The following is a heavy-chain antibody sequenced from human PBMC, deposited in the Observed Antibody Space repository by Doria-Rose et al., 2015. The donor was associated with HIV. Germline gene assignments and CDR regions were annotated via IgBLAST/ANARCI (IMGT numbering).Heavy chain of an antibody. J-gene: IGHJ4*02. CDR1: GFIFNTYT. CDR3: ARDRPTYSSSPLDF. D-gene: IGHD6-6*01. V-gene: IGHV3-30-3*01. CDR2: ISSDGSDK. Sequence: QVQLVQSGGGVVQPGRSLRLSCAVSGFIFNTYTMHWVRQAPGKGLEWVAVISSDGSDKYYADSVKGRFIISRDNSNNTLYLQIDNLGAEDTALYYCARDRPTYSSSPLDFWGQGTLVTVSS.